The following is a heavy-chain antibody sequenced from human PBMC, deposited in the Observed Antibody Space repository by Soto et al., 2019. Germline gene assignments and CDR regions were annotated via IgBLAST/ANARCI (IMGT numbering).Heavy chain of an antibody. CDR2: ISAYNGNT. J-gene: IGHJ4*02. D-gene: IGHD5-12*01. CDR3: ARGRRWLQLVY. V-gene: IGHV1-18*04. Sequence: APVKVSCKASVYTNTSYRISWVRQAPGQGPEWMGWISAYNGNTNYAQKLQGRVTMTTDTSTSTAYMELRSLRSDDTAVYYGARGRRWLQLVYWGQGTLVTVSS. CDR1: VYTNTSYR.